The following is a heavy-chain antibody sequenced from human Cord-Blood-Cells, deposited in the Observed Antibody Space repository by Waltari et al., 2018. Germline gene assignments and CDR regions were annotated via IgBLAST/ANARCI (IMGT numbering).Heavy chain of an antibody. CDR1: GFTFSSYG. V-gene: IGHV3-30*03. D-gene: IGHD4-17*01. CDR3: ARALSTVTHFDY. Sequence: QVRLVESGGGVVQPGRSLRIPCAASGFTFSSYGMHGGSQAPGKGLEWVGVIAYDGSNKYYADSVKGRFTISRDNSKNTLYLQMNSLRAEDTAVYYCARALSTVTHFDYWGQGTLVTVSS. J-gene: IGHJ4*02. CDR2: IAYDGSNK.